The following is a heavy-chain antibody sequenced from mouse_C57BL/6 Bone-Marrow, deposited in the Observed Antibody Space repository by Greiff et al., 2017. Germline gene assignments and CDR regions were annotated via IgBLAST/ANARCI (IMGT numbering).Heavy chain of an antibody. Sequence: EVKLMESGGGLVKPGGSLKLSCAASGFTFSDYGMHWVRQAPEKGLEWVAYISSGSSTIYYADTVKGRFTISRDNAKNTLFLQMTSLRSEDTAMYYCARSAYYGSSSFAYWGQGTLVTVSA. CDR1: GFTFSDYG. CDR2: ISSGSSTI. D-gene: IGHD1-1*01. CDR3: ARSAYYGSSSFAY. J-gene: IGHJ3*01. V-gene: IGHV5-17*01.